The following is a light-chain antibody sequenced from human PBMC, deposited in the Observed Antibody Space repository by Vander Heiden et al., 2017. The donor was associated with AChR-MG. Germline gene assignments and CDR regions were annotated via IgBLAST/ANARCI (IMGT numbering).Light chain of an antibody. CDR2: EVS. CDR3: SSYAGSDNLDWV. J-gene: IGLJ3*02. Sequence: QSALTQPPSASGSPGQSVTISCTGTSSDVAGYNYVSWYQQHPGKAPKLIINEVSKRPSGVPDRFSGSKSGNTASLTVSGLQAEDEADYYCSSYAGSDNLDWVFGGGTKLTVL. V-gene: IGLV2-8*01. CDR1: SSDVAGYNY.